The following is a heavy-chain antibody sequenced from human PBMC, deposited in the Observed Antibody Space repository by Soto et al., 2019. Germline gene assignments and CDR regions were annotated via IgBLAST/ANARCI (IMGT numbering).Heavy chain of an antibody. CDR2: ISGSGGST. D-gene: IGHD2-8*01. V-gene: IGHV3-23*01. CDR1: GFTFSSYA. CDR3: AKDGVLMVYATRYYFDY. Sequence: GGSLRLSCAASGFTFSSYAMSWVRQAPGKGLEWVSAISGSGGSTYYADSVKGRFTISRDNSKNTLYLQMNSLRAEDTAVYYCAKDGVLMVYATRYYFDYWGQGTLVTVS. J-gene: IGHJ4*02.